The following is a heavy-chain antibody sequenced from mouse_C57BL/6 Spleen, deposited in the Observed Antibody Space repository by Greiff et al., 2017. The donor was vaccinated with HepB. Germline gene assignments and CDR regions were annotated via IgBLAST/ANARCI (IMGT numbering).Heavy chain of an antibody. J-gene: IGHJ3*01. CDR2: ISDGGSYT. CDR1: GFTFSSYA. V-gene: IGHV5-4*01. Sequence: EVQGVESGGGLVKPGGSLKLSCAASGFTFSSYAMSWVRQTPEKRLEWVATISDGGSYTYYPDNVKGRFTISRDNAKNNLYLQMSHLKSEDTAMYYCARVLYYGSSYPFAYWGQGTLVTVSA. D-gene: IGHD1-1*01. CDR3: ARVLYYGSSYPFAY.